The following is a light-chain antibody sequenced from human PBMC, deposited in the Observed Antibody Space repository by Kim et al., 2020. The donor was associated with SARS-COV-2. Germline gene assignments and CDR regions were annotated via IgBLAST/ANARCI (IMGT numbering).Light chain of an antibody. Sequence: PGQKGTISCSGSRSNIGNNYVSWYQQLPGTAPKLLIYDNNKRPSGIPDRFSGSKSCTSATLGITGLQTGDEADYYCGTWDSSLSAVFGGGTQLTVL. CDR2: DNN. CDR1: RSNIGNNY. J-gene: IGLJ2*01. CDR3: GTWDSSLSAV. V-gene: IGLV1-51*01.